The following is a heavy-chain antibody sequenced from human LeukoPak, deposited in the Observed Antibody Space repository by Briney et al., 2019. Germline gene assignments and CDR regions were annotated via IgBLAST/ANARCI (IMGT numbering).Heavy chain of an antibody. CDR3: ARGPWYYYDSSGIDY. Sequence: GGSLRLSCAASGFTVSSNYMSWVCQAPGKGLEWVSVIYSGGSTYYADSVKGRFTISRDNSKNTLYLQMNSLRAEDTAVYYCARGPWYYYDSSGIDYWGQGTLVTVSS. CDR1: GFTVSSNY. J-gene: IGHJ4*02. D-gene: IGHD3-22*01. V-gene: IGHV3-53*01. CDR2: IYSGGST.